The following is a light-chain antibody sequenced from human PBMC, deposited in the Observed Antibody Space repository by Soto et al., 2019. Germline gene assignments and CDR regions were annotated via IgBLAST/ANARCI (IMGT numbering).Light chain of an antibody. V-gene: IGLV2-23*01. CDR2: EGN. CDR1: SSDVGSYNL. CDR3: CSYTGSSTS. J-gene: IGLJ3*02. Sequence: HSALTQPASVSGSPGQSITMSCAGASSDVGSYNLVSWYQQYPGKAPKLIIYEGNKRPSGVSNRFSGSGSGNTASLTISGLQAEDAADYYCCSYTGSSTSFGGGTKLTVL.